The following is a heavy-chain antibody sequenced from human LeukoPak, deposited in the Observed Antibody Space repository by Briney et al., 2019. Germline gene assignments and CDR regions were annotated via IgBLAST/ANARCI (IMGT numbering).Heavy chain of an antibody. D-gene: IGHD6-13*01. Sequence: GGPLRLSCAASGFTFDDYAMHWVRQAPGKGLEWVSGISWNSGSIGYADSVKGRFTISRDNAKNSLYLQMNSLRAEDTALYYCAKGAAGTSALVYWYFDLWGRGTLVTVSS. J-gene: IGHJ2*01. CDR3: AKGAAGTSALVYWYFDL. V-gene: IGHV3-9*01. CDR1: GFTFDDYA. CDR2: ISWNSGSI.